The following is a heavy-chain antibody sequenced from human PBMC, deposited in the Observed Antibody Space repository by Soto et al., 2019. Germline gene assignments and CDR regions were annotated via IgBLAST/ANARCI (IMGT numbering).Heavy chain of an antibody. J-gene: IGHJ5*02. CDR1: GDSIRGGASF. V-gene: IGHV4-31*03. CDR3: AKLSCTSSTCYFPGWFDP. CDR2: VYYSGSS. D-gene: IGHD2-2*01. Sequence: SETLSLTCTVSGDSIRGGASFWSWIRQPPGKGLEWIANVYYSGSSYYNPSLKSRLTISVDTTKNQFSLQLKSMTAADTAVYYCAKLSCTSSTCYFPGWFDPWGQGTLVTVSS.